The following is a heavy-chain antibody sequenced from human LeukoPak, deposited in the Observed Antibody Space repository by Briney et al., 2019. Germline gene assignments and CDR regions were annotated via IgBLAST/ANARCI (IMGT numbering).Heavy chain of an antibody. V-gene: IGHV1-69*06. CDR2: IIPIFGTA. CDR1: GGTFSSYA. D-gene: IGHD2-2*01. CDR3: ARVQLVPAAPLDY. J-gene: IGHJ4*02. Sequence: ASVKVSCKASGGTFSSYAISWVRQAPGQGLEWMGGIIPIFGTANYAQKLQGRVTITADKATSTAYMELSSLRSEDTAVYYCARVQLVPAAPLDYWGQGTLVTVSS.